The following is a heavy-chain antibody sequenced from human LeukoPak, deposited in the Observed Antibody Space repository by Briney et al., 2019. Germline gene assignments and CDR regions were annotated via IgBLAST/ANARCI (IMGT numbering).Heavy chain of an antibody. CDR3: AGPIRYYETSGYFY. D-gene: IGHD3-22*01. V-gene: IGHV4-61*02. J-gene: IGHJ4*02. CDR2: IYTSGST. CDR1: GGSISSGNYY. Sequence: SETLSLTCTVSGGSISSGNYYWSWIRQPAGKGLEWIGRIYTSGSTNYNPSLKSRVTISVDTSKNQISLKLSSVTAADTAVYYCAGPIRYYETSGYFYWGQGTLATVSS.